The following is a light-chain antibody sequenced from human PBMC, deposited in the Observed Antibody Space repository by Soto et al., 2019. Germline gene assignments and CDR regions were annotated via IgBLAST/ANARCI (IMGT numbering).Light chain of an antibody. Sequence: QSVLTQSPSASASLGASVKLTCTLSSGHSSCAIVWHQQQPEKGPRFLMKLNSDGSHNKGDGIPDRFSGFSSGAERYLTISSLQSEDEADYYCQTWGTGIVFGGGTKLTVL. CDR2: LNSDGSH. CDR3: QTWGTGIV. V-gene: IGLV4-69*01. CDR1: SGHSSCA. J-gene: IGLJ2*01.